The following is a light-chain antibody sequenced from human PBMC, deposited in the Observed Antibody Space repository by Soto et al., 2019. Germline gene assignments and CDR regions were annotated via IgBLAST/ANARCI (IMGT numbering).Light chain of an antibody. J-gene: IGKJ4*01. Sequence: DIQMTQAPSTLSASVGDRVTITCRASQSVRSGLAWYQQKPGRAPKFLIYDASSLESGVPSRFSGSGAGTEFTLTISNLQHDDFANYYCQQYDNYPLTFGGGTKVEI. V-gene: IGKV1-5*01. CDR3: QQYDNYPLT. CDR1: QSVRSG. CDR2: DAS.